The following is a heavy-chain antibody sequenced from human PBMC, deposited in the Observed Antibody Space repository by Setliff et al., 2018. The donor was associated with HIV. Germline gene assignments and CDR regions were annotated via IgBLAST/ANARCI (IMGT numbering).Heavy chain of an antibody. CDR2: IYYTGIT. CDR3: ARHSRQGWFDS. D-gene: IGHD1-1*01. Sequence: PSETLSLTCTVSGGAINSHYWSWIRQPPGMRLEWIGFIYYTGITTYIPSFENRVTIAVDTSKNQFSLKLHSVSAADTALYYCARHSRQGWFDSWGQVTLVTVSS. CDR1: GGAINSHY. V-gene: IGHV4-59*11. J-gene: IGHJ5*01.